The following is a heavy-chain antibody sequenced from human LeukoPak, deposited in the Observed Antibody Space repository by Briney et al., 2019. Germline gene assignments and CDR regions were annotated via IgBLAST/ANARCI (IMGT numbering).Heavy chain of an antibody. Sequence: GGSLRLSCAASGFTFDDYAMRWVRQAPGKGLEWVSGISWDSGSIGYADSVKGRFTISRDNAKNSLYLQMNSLRAEDTALYYCAKASAYDSSGYYFDYWGQGTLVTVSS. J-gene: IGHJ4*02. CDR1: GFTFDDYA. D-gene: IGHD3-22*01. CDR3: AKASAYDSSGYYFDY. CDR2: ISWDSGSI. V-gene: IGHV3-9*01.